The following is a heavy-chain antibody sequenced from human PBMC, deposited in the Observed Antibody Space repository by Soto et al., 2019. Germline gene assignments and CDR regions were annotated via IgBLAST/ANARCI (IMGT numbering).Heavy chain of an antibody. J-gene: IGHJ4*02. CDR2: IYYSGST. V-gene: IGHV4-31*01. Sequence: QVQLQESGPRLVKPSQTLSLTCTVSGGSITRGGYYWTWIRQHPGKGLEWIGYIYYSGSTYYNPAPKSPLTMSVGMSKNQFSMKLSSVTVAHTAVYYCARFDSGGYAYFHYWGQRTLVTVSS. CDR1: GGSITRGGYY. D-gene: IGHD5-12*01. CDR3: ARFDSGGYAYFHY.